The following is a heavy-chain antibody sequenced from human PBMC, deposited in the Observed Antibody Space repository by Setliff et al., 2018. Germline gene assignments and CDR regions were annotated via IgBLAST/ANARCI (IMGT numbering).Heavy chain of an antibody. D-gene: IGHD7-27*01. CDR3: AALDWGENFYNVDV. CDR1: GFVFGTYG. J-gene: IGHJ6*03. Sequence: GSLRLSCAASGFVFGTYGMHWVRQAPGKGLDWVASVRFDGSYKVYADSVKGRFTISRDNARNALYLQMVSLRGEDTGVYFCAALDWGENFYNVDVWGKGTTVTVSS. CDR2: VRFDGSYK. V-gene: IGHV3-30*02.